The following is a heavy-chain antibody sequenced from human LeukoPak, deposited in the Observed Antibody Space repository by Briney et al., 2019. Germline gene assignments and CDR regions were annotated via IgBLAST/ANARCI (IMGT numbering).Heavy chain of an antibody. CDR1: GYTFTSYY. CDR3: ASDSSPPYYYDSSCYWPFDS. J-gene: IGHJ4*02. Sequence: GASXKVSCKASGYTFTSYYMHWVRQAPGQGLEWMGRINPNSGGTNYAQKFQGRVTMTRDTSISTAYMELSRLRSDDTAVYYCASDSSPPYYYDSSCYWPFDSWGQGPLVTVSS. CDR2: INPNSGGT. D-gene: IGHD3-22*01. V-gene: IGHV1-2*06.